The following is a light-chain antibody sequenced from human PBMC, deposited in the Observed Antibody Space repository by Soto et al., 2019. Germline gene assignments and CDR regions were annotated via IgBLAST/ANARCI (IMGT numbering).Light chain of an antibody. CDR3: QQHNVWPAT. CDR2: EAS. Sequence: EIVMTQSPATLSASPGERFTLSCRASQSVRSNLAWYQQKPGQAPRLLIYEASTRATGVPARFSGSGSGTEFTLTISSLQSEDFAVYYCQQHNVWPATFGQGTKVEIK. J-gene: IGKJ1*01. V-gene: IGKV3-15*01. CDR1: QSVRSN.